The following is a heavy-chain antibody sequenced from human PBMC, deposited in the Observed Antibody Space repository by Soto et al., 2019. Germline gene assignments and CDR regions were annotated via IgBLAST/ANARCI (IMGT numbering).Heavy chain of an antibody. CDR2: ISSHGGST. V-gene: IGHV3-64D*06. J-gene: IGHJ4*02. Sequence: GGSLRLSCSASGFTFGNYAMHWVRQAPGKGLEYVSAISSHGGSTYYADSVKGIFTISRDNSKNTLYLQMSSLRAEDTAVYYCARGPGYYFDYWGQGTLVTVSS. CDR3: ARGPGYYFDY. CDR1: GFTFGNYA.